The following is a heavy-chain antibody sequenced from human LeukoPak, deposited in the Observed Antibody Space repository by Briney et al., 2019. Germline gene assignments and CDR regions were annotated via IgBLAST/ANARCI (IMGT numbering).Heavy chain of an antibody. J-gene: IGHJ3*02. CDR1: GFTFTSYW. Sequence: GGSLRLSCAASGFTFTSYWMHWVRQAPGKGLVWVSRVDGDGSTTTYADSVKGRFAISRDNAKNTLYLQMNSLRAEDTAVYYCARPQHGDLYAFDIWGQGTMVTVSS. D-gene: IGHD4-17*01. CDR3: ARPQHGDLYAFDI. CDR2: VDGDGSTT. V-gene: IGHV3-74*01.